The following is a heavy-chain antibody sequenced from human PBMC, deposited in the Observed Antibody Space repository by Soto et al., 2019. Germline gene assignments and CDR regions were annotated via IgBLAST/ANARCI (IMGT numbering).Heavy chain of an antibody. V-gene: IGHV1-69*06. CDR1: GGTFSSYA. J-gene: IGHJ4*02. CDR2: IIPIFGTA. D-gene: IGHD5-12*01. Sequence: GASVKVSCKASGGTFSSYAISWVRQAPGQGLEWMGGIIPIFGTANYAQKFQGRVTITADKSTSTAYMELSSLRSEDTAVYYCASTRDGYNQFDYWGQGTLVTVSS. CDR3: ASTRDGYNQFDY.